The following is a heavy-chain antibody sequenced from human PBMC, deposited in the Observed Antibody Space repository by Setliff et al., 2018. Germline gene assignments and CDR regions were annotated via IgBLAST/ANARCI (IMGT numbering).Heavy chain of an antibody. D-gene: IGHD6-19*01. V-gene: IGHV1-69*10. J-gene: IGHJ4*02. CDR1: GYTFTSYG. Sequence: SVKVSCKASGYTFTSYGISWVRQAPGQGLEWMGWIIPILGIANYAQKFQGRVTITADKSTSTAYMELSSLRSEDTAVYYCARDYQQWLAGDFDYWGQGTLVTVSS. CDR3: ARDYQQWLAGDFDY. CDR2: IIPILGIA.